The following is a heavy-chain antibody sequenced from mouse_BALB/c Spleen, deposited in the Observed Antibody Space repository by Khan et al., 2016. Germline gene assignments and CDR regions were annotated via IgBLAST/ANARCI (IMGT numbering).Heavy chain of an antibody. CDR3: AREGINHY. CDR1: GYTFTSYW. Sequence: QVQLQQSGAELAQPGASVELSCKASGYTFTSYWMHWVKQRPGQGLEWIGYINPSTGYTNYNQKFKDKATLTADKSSSTAYMQLTSLTSEDSAVYYCAREGINHYWGQGTTLTVSS. D-gene: IGHD2-4*01. J-gene: IGHJ2*01. V-gene: IGHV1-7*01. CDR2: INPSTGYT.